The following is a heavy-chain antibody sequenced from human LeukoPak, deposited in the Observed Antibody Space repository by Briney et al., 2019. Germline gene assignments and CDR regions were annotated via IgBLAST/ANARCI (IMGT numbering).Heavy chain of an antibody. CDR2: INQDGSEK. D-gene: IGHD3-22*01. J-gene: IGHJ3*01. CDR1: AFTFSRYS. CDR3: AGGSSGL. V-gene: IGHV3-7*01. Sequence: GGSLRLSCATSAFTFSRYSMYWVRQAPGKGLECVANINQDGSEKYYVDSVKGRFAISRDNAKNSLYLQMNSLRAEDTAVYYCAGGSSGLWGQGTMVTVSS.